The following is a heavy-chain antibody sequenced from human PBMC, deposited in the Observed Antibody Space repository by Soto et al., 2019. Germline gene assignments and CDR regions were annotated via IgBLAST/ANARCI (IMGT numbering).Heavy chain of an antibody. CDR1: GFTFDDYA. D-gene: IGHD5-18*01. CDR3: VRSKGGYSYGTPFDY. Sequence: EVQLEESGGALVQPGRSLRLSCAASGFTFDDYAMHWVRQVLGKGLEWVSSISWNSGNIVYADSVKGRFTTSRDNAKNSLYLQMNSLRPEDTALYYCVRSKGGYSYGTPFDYRGQGTLVTVSS. J-gene: IGHJ4*02. V-gene: IGHV3-9*01. CDR2: ISWNSGNI.